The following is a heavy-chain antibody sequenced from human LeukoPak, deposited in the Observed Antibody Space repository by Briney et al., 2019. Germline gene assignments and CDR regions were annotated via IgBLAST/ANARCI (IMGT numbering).Heavy chain of an antibody. J-gene: IGHJ4*02. Sequence: PSETLSLTCSVSGGSISSYYWSWIRQPPGKGLEWIGYIYYSGSTNYNPSLKRRVSISVNTPKNQLSLKLGSVTDADTAVYYCARQIAVAGFDYWGQGTLVTVSS. D-gene: IGHD6-19*01. V-gene: IGHV4-59*08. CDR3: ARQIAVAGFDY. CDR2: IYYSGST. CDR1: GGSISSYY.